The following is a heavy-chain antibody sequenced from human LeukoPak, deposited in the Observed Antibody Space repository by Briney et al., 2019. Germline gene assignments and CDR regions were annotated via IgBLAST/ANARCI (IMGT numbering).Heavy chain of an antibody. CDR3: AKAGYYDSSGYFDY. CDR1: GLTFSSYG. J-gene: IGHJ4*02. V-gene: IGHV3-30*18. CDR2: ISYDGSNK. D-gene: IGHD3-22*01. Sequence: PGGSLRLSCAASGLTFSSYGMHWVRQAPGKGLEWVAVISYDGSNKYYADSVKGRFTISRDNSKNTLYLQMNSLRAEDTAVYYCAKAGYYDSSGYFDYWGQGTLVTVSS.